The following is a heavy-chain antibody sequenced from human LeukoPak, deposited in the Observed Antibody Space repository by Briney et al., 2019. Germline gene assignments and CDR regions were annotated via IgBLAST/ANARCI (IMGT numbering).Heavy chain of an antibody. V-gene: IGHV3-74*01. D-gene: IGHD3-22*01. Sequence: GGSLRFSCSASGFTFSTHCMHWLRQAPGQGLVWVSRTNSDGSSTSYADSVKGRFTISRDNAKNTLKLQMNSLRAEDTAVYYCARDLGQYYDTSDNWFDPWGQGTLVTVSS. CDR3: ARDLGQYYDTSDNWFDP. CDR1: GFTFSTHC. J-gene: IGHJ5*02. CDR2: TNSDGSST.